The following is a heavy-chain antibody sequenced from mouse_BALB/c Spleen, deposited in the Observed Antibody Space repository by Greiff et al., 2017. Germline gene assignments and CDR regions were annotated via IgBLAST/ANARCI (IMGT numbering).Heavy chain of an antibody. CDR3: ALYGNYVGFAY. V-gene: IGHV14-3*02. CDR2: IDPANGNT. Sequence: EVKLVESGAELVKPGASVKLSCTASGFNIKDTYMHWVKQRPEQGLEWIGRIDPANGNTKYDPKFQGKATITADTSSNTAYLQLSSLTSEDTAVYYCALYGNYVGFAYWGQGTLVTVSA. D-gene: IGHD2-1*01. CDR1: GFNIKDTY. J-gene: IGHJ3*01.